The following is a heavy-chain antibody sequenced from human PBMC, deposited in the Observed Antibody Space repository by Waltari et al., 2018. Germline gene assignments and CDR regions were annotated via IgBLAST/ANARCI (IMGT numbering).Heavy chain of an antibody. D-gene: IGHD5-12*01. V-gene: IGHV1-69*01. CDR2: IIPIFGTA. CDR3: ARDRGGWLQSYWYFDL. J-gene: IGHJ2*01. CDR1: GGTFSSYA. Sequence: QVQLVQSGAEVKKPGSSVKVSCKASGGTFSSYAISWVRQAPGQGLEWMGGIIPIFGTANYAQKCKGRVTITADESRSTADRERSRLRSEDTAVYYCARDRGGWLQSYWYFDLWGRGTLVTVSS.